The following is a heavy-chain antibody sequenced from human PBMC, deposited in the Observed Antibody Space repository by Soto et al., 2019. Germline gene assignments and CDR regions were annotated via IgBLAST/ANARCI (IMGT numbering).Heavy chain of an antibody. D-gene: IGHD1-7*01. J-gene: IGHJ3*02. V-gene: IGHV3-15*07. Sequence: EVQLVESGGGLVTPGGSLRLSCEASGFTFTNAWMNWVRQAPGQGLEWVVRIRSNSDGGTTDYAAPVKGRFSISRDDSKNTLYLQMNSLKTEDTAVYYCSTTKAGTNTFGIWGQGTMVTVSS. CDR2: IRSNSDGGTT. CDR1: GFTFTNAW. CDR3: STTKAGTNTFGI.